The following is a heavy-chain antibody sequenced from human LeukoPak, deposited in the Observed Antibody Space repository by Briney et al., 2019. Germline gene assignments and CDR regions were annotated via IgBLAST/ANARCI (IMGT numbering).Heavy chain of an antibody. D-gene: IGHD5-18*01. CDR1: GYSFTSYW. Sequence: RGESLKISCKASGYSFTSYWIGWVRQGPGKGLEWMGIIYPGDSDTRYSPSFQGQVTISADKSISTAYLQWSSLKASDTAMYYCARQFETAMVYSDYWGQGTLVTVSS. CDR3: ARQFETAMVYSDY. J-gene: IGHJ4*02. CDR2: IYPGDSDT. V-gene: IGHV5-51*01.